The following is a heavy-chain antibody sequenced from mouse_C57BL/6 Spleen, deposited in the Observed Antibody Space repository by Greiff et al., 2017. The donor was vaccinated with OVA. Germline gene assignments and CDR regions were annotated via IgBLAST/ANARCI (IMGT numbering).Heavy chain of an antibody. V-gene: IGHV1-53*01. CDR1: GYTFTSYW. Sequence: QVQLQQPGTDLVKPGASVKLSCKASGYTFTSYWMHWVQQRPGQGLEWIGNINPSNGGTNYNEKFKSKATLTVDTSSSTAYMQLSSLTSEDSAVYYCARSYYGSTSYFDYWGQGTTLTVSS. J-gene: IGHJ2*01. CDR2: INPSNGGT. CDR3: ARSYYGSTSYFDY. D-gene: IGHD1-1*01.